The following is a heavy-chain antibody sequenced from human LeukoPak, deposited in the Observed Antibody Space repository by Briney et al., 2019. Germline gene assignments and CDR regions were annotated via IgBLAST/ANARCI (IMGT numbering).Heavy chain of an antibody. Sequence: SPSQTLSLTCSVSGDAVTSGGYYWSWIRQSPGKGLEWIGYIFHRGNPSYNPSLKSRVTISVDRSKNQFSLNLSSVTAADTAVYYCAGGVILRYFDYWGQGTLVTVSS. J-gene: IGHJ4*02. D-gene: IGHD3-16*02. CDR1: GDAVTSGGYY. CDR3: AGGVILRYFDY. CDR2: IFHRGNP. V-gene: IGHV4-30-2*06.